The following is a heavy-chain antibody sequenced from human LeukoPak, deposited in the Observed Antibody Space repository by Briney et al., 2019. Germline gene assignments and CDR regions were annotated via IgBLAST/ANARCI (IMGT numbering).Heavy chain of an antibody. J-gene: IGHJ5*02. CDR1: GYTFTSYG. CDR2: ISAYNGNT. Sequence: ASVRVSCKASGYTFTSYGISWVRQAPGQGLEWMGWISAYNGNTNYAQKLQGRVTMTTDTSTSTAYMELRSLRSDDTAMYYCARDRRYSSSSTRFDPWGQGTLVTVSS. V-gene: IGHV1-18*01. D-gene: IGHD6-6*01. CDR3: ARDRRYSSSSTRFDP.